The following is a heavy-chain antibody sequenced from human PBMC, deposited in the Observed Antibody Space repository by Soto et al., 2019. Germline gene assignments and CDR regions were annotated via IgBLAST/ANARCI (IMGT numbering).Heavy chain of an antibody. CDR3: ARDRFLEWAETPSYYYGMDV. D-gene: IGHD3-3*01. CDR1: RFTFGNYY. CDR2: ISSSGETK. J-gene: IGHJ6*02. V-gene: IGHV3-11*01. Sequence: QVQLEQSGGGLVKPGGSLRLSCVGARFTFGNYYMSWIRQAPGKGLEWISYISSSGETKYYADSVKGRFTISRDNAKNSLYLQMDSLRAEDTAVYFCARDRFLEWAETPSYYYGMDVWGQGTTVTVSS.